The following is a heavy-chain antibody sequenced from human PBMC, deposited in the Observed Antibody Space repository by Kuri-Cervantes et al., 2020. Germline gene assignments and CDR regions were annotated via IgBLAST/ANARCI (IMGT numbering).Heavy chain of an antibody. Sequence: GESLKISCAASGFTFSIYAMSWVRQAPGKGLEWVSSISSSSTYIYYADSVKGRCTISRDNAKNSLYLQMNSLSADDTAVYCCARDHATTVTTAAHFDYWGQGTLVTVSS. D-gene: IGHD4-17*01. J-gene: IGHJ4*02. CDR2: ISSSSTYI. V-gene: IGHV3-21*01. CDR3: ARDHATTVTTAAHFDY. CDR1: GFTFSIYA.